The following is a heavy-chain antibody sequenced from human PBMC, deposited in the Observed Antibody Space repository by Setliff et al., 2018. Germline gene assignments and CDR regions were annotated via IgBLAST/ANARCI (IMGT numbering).Heavy chain of an antibody. CDR3: GRAGVAAADRKGLLDH. J-gene: IGHJ4*02. D-gene: IGHD6-13*01. Sequence: GASVKVSCKASGYTFTSYYMHWVRQAPGQGLEWMGILNPGGGSSSSAQRFQGRVTMTSDTSTSTVYLDLSGLTSEDTAVYYCGRAGVAAADRKGLLDHWGQGTLVTVSS. CDR1: GYTFTSYY. CDR2: LNPGGGSS. V-gene: IGHV1-46*01.